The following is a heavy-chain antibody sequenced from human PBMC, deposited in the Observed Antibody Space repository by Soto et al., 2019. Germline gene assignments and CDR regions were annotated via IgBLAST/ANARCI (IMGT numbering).Heavy chain of an antibody. Sequence: GGSLRLSCAASGFTFSSYSMNWVRQAPGKGLEWVSYISSSSSTIYYADSVKGRFTISRDNAKNSLYLQMNSLRAEDTAVYYCARDAPRVVPAARYFDYWGQGTLVTVSS. CDR2: ISSSSSTI. J-gene: IGHJ4*02. D-gene: IGHD2-2*01. V-gene: IGHV3-48*01. CDR3: ARDAPRVVPAARYFDY. CDR1: GFTFSSYS.